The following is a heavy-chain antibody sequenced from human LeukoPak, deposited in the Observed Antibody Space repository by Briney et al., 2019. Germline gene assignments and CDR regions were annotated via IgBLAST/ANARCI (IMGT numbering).Heavy chain of an antibody. CDR1: GGSISSYY. CDR3: ARASDYGDHGGHYYYYGVDV. D-gene: IGHD4-17*01. J-gene: IGHJ6*02. CDR2: IYYSGST. V-gene: IGHV4-59*01. Sequence: SETLSLTCTVSGGSISSYYWSWIRQPPGKGLEWIGYIYYSGSTNYNPSLRSRVTISVDTSKSQFSLNLGSVTAADTAVYYCARASDYGDHGGHYYYYGVDVWGQGTTVTVSS.